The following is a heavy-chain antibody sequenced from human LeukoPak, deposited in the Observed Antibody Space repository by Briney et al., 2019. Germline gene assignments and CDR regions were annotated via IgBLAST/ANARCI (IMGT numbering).Heavy chain of an antibody. J-gene: IGHJ6*03. CDR3: ARAVQTIFGVGNYHMEV. CDR1: GFTFSSYG. Sequence: GGSLRLSCAASGFTFSSYGMHWVRHAPGKGLEWVAFIRYDGSKKYYADSVKGRFTISRDNSKNTLYLQMDSLRAEETAVYYCARAVQTIFGVGNYHMEVWGKGTTVTVSS. CDR2: IRYDGSKK. V-gene: IGHV3-30*02. D-gene: IGHD3-3*01.